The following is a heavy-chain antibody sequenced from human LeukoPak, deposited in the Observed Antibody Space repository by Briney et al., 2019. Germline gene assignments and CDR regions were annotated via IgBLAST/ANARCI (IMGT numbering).Heavy chain of an antibody. CDR2: IFYSGST. CDR1: GVSISSGTYY. Sequence: PSETLSLTCIVSGVSISSGTYYWNWFRQHPGKGLEWIVYIFYSGSTYTNPSLESRIGISRDTSKNQFSLKLSSVTAADTAVYFCARGAYGHSTSAVCFDIWGQGTMVTVSS. D-gene: IGHD4-17*01. CDR3: ARGAYGHSTSAVCFDI. J-gene: IGHJ3*02. V-gene: IGHV4-31*03.